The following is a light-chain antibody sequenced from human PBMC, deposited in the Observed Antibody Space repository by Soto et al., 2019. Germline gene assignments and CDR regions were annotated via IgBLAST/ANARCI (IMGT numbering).Light chain of an antibody. J-gene: IGLJ1*01. CDR3: TSYIRSSTLDYV. CDR1: SSDVGGYNY. CDR2: EVS. Sequence: QSVLTQPASVSGSPGQSITISCTGTSSDVGGYNYVSWYQQYPSKAPKLMIYEVSNRPSGVSNRFSGSKSGNTASLTISGLQAEDEADYYCTSYIRSSTLDYVFGTGTKVTVL. V-gene: IGLV2-14*01.